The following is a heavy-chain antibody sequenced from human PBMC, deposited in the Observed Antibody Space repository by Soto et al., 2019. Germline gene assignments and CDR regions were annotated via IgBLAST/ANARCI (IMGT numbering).Heavy chain of an antibody. V-gene: IGHV3-21*01. CDR2: ISSSSSYI. J-gene: IGHJ4*02. CDR3: ARGALNYDFWSGYWGALSKTFDY. D-gene: IGHD3-3*01. CDR1: GFTFSSYS. Sequence: PGGSLRLSCAASGFTFSSYSMNWVRQAPGKGLEWVSSISSSSSYIYYAGSVKGRFTISRDNAKNSLYLQMNSLRAEDTAVYYCARGALNYDFWSGYWGALSKTFDYWGQGTLVTVSS.